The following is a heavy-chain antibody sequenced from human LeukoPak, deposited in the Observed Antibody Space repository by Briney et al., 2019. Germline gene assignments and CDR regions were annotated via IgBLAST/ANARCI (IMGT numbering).Heavy chain of an antibody. CDR3: AEGGELSDFDY. D-gene: IGHD3-10*01. J-gene: IGHJ4*02. V-gene: IGHV3-21*01. CDR2: ISSSSYI. Sequence: GGSLRLSCAASGFTFSSYSMNWARQAPGKGLEWVSSISSSSYIYYADSVKGRFTISRDNAKNSLHLQMNSLRAEDTAVYYCAEGGELSDFDYWGQGTLVTVSS. CDR1: GFTFSSYS.